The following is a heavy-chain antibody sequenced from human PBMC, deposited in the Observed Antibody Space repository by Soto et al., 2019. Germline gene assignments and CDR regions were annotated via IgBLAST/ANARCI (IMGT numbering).Heavy chain of an antibody. V-gene: IGHV3-33*01. CDR3: ARDYGEYSFDY. CDR1: GLTFINYG. CDR2: ILYDGSNK. D-gene: IGHD4-17*01. J-gene: IGHJ4*02. Sequence: PGGSLRLSCAASGLTFINYGMHWARQAPGKGLEWVAAILYDGSNKYYADSVQDRFTISRDNSKNTLYLQMNSLRAEDTAVYYCARDYGEYSFDYWGQGTLVTVSS.